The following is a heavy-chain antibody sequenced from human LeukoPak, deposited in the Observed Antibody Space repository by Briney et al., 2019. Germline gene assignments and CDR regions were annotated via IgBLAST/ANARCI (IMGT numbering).Heavy chain of an antibody. CDR2: ISSSSSTI. Sequence: GGSLRISCAASGFTFSSYSMNWVRQAPGKGLEWVSYISSSSSTIYYADSVKGRFTISRDNAKNSLYLQMNSLRAEDTAVYYCAREVYSSGWNPFDYWGQGTLVTVSS. CDR3: AREVYSSGWNPFDY. D-gene: IGHD6-19*01. J-gene: IGHJ4*02. V-gene: IGHV3-48*01. CDR1: GFTFSSYS.